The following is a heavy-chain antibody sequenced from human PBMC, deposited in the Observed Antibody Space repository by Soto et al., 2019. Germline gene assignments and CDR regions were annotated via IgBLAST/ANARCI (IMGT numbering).Heavy chain of an antibody. V-gene: IGHV1-69*01. J-gene: IGHJ6*04. CDR2: IIPIFGTA. CDR1: GGTFSSYA. Sequence: SMKVSCKASGGTFSSYAISWVRQAPGQGLEWMGGIIPIFGTANYAQKFQGRVTITADESTSTAYMELSSLRSEDTAVYYCASRFTPGYCSGGSCYEEIHYFYYGVDVWGKGTTVTAPS. D-gene: IGHD2-15*01. CDR3: ASRFTPGYCSGGSCYEEIHYFYYGVDV.